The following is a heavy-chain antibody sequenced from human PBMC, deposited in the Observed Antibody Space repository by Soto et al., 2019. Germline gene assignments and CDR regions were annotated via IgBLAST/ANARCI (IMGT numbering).Heavy chain of an antibody. D-gene: IGHD6-13*01. CDR2: IYPGDYAT. V-gene: IGHV5-51*01. Sequence: GESLKISCQGSGYTFSNFWIAWVRQLPGKGLEWMGIIYPGDYATRYSPSFHGKVTISADRSIGTSYLQWSSLEASDSAFYFCARSPRSSPYLDYWGQGALVTVSS. J-gene: IGHJ4*02. CDR1: GYTFSNFW. CDR3: ARSPRSSPYLDY.